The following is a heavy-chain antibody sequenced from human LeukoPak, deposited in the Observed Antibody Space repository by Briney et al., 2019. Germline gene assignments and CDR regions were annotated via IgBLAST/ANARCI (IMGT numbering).Heavy chain of an antibody. D-gene: IGHD3-9*01. V-gene: IGHV1-2*02. Sequence: ASVKVSCKASGYIFTGQFIHWVRQAPGQGLEWMAMYNPNSGDTTFSQRFQDRVTMTRDMSVNTAFMELSRLTSDDTAVYYCARDVDDILTMGYWGQGTLVTVSS. CDR3: ARDVDDILTMGY. J-gene: IGHJ4*02. CDR2: YNPNSGDT. CDR1: GYIFTGQF.